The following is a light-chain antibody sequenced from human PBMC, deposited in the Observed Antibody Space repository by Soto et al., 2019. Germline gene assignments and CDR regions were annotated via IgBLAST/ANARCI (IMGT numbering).Light chain of an antibody. CDR2: GAS. Sequence: EIEMTQSPATLSLAPGERVTLSCRASESVSTNLAWYQQKAGQAPRLLIYGASTRATGIPARFSGSGSGTEFTLTISSLQSEDFAVYYCQQYSSSPSITFGQGTRLEIK. V-gene: IGKV3-15*01. CDR3: QQYSSSPSIT. CDR1: ESVSTN. J-gene: IGKJ5*01.